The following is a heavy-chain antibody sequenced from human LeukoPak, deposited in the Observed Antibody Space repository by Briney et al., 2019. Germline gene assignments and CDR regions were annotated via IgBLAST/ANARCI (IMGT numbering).Heavy chain of an antibody. CDR2: IHHSGNT. Sequence: PSETLSLTCTVSGDSISSGGYYWSWIRQPPGKGLEWIGFIHHSGNTYYNPSLKSRVTISVDRSNNQFSLKLRSVTAADTAVYYCARADSSGWHYFDYRGQGTLVTVSS. CDR3: ARADSSGWHYFDY. V-gene: IGHV4-30-2*01. D-gene: IGHD6-19*01. J-gene: IGHJ4*02. CDR1: GDSISSGGYY.